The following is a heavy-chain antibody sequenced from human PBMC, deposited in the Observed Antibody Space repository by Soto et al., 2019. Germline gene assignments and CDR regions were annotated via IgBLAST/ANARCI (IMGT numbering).Heavy chain of an antibody. J-gene: IGHJ6*02. CDR3: AVGTYCSSTSCYLYYYGMDV. CDR2: IIPIFGTA. Sequence: SVKVSCKASGGTFSSYAISWVRQAPGQGLEWMGGIIPIFGTANYAQKFQGRVTITADKSTSTAYMELSSLRSEDTAVYYCAVGTYCSSTSCYLYYYGMDVWGQGTTVTVSS. V-gene: IGHV1-69*06. CDR1: GGTFSSYA. D-gene: IGHD2-2*01.